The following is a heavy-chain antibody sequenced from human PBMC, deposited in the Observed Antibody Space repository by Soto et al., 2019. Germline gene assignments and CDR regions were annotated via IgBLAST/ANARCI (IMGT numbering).Heavy chain of an antibody. V-gene: IGHV4-61*01. CDR3: ARDSLALFDS. Sequence: QVQLQESGPGLVKPSETLSLTCTVSDCSVSSGSYYWTWIRQPPGKGLEWIGYIYSSGSTLYNPSLKSRVIISVDTSMNQFSLKLSSVTAADTAVYYCARDSLALFDSWGQGTLVTVSS. CDR2: IYSSGST. CDR1: DCSVSSGSYY. D-gene: IGHD5-12*01. J-gene: IGHJ4*02.